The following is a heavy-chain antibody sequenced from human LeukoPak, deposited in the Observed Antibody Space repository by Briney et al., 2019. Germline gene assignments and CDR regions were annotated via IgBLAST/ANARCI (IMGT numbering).Heavy chain of an antibody. V-gene: IGHV1-18*01. CDR1: GYTFTSNG. CDR2: ISSSSGNT. D-gene: IGHD6-25*01. J-gene: IGHJ3*01. Sequence: ASVKVPCKASGYTFTSNGISWVRQAPGQGLEWMGWISSSSGNTNYAQKLQDRVILTTDTSTTTAYMELRSLRSDDTAIYYCVRDRLHAFDFWGHGTLVTVSS. CDR3: VRDRLHAFDF.